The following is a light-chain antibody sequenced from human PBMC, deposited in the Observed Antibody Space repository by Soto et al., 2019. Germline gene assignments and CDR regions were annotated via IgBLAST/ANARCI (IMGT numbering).Light chain of an antibody. J-gene: IGLJ1*01. CDR3: SSYTSSSTYV. CDR1: SSDVGGYNC. CDR2: EVS. V-gene: IGLV2-14*01. Sequence: QSALTQPASVSGSPGQSITISWTGTSSDVGGYNCVSWYQQHPGKAPKLMIYEVSNRPSGVSNRFSGSKSGNTASLTISGLQAEDEADYYCSSYTSSSTYVFGTGTKVTVL.